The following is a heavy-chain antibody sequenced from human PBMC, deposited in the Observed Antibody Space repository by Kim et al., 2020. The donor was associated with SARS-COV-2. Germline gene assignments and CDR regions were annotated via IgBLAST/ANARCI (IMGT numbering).Heavy chain of an antibody. CDR1: GGSISSYY. V-gene: IGHV4-59*08. CDR2: IYYSGST. J-gene: IGHJ6*02. CDR3: TRHAGGYYYYGMDV. Sequence: SETLSLTCTVSGGSISSYYWSWIRQPPGKGLEWIGYIYYSGSTNYNPSLKSRVTISVDTSKNQFSLKLSSVTAADTAVYYCTRHAGGYYYYGMDVWGQGTTVTVSS.